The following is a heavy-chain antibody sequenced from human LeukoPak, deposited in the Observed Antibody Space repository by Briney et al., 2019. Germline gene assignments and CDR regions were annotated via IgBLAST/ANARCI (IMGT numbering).Heavy chain of an antibody. Sequence: GGSLRLSCAASGFTFDDYAMHWVRQAPGKGLEWVSLISGDGGSTYYADSAKGRFTISRDNSKNSLYLQMNSLRTEDTALYYCAKDASSSWDDYFDYWGQGTLVTVSS. CDR1: GFTFDDYA. J-gene: IGHJ4*02. V-gene: IGHV3-43*02. D-gene: IGHD6-13*01. CDR3: AKDASSSWDDYFDY. CDR2: ISGDGGST.